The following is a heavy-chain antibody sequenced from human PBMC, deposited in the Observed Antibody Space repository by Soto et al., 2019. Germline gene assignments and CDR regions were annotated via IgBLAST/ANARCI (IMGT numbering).Heavy chain of an antibody. CDR3: AIPIVVVPAAILRDLDAFDI. D-gene: IGHD2-2*02. Sequence: PGESLKISCKGSGYSFTSYWISWVRQMPGKDLEWMGRIDPSDSYTNYSPSFQGHVTISADKSISTAYLQWSSLKASDTAMYYCAIPIVVVPAAILRDLDAFDIWGQGTMVTVSS. J-gene: IGHJ3*02. V-gene: IGHV5-10-1*01. CDR2: IDPSDSYT. CDR1: GYSFTSYW.